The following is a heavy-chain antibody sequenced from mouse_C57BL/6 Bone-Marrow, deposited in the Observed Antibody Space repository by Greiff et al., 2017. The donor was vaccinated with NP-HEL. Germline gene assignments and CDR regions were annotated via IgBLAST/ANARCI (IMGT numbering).Heavy chain of an antibody. CDR1: GVDFSRYW. V-gene: IGHV4-1*01. J-gene: IGHJ2*01. CDR3: ARPNWDCGGYFDY. CDR2: INPDSSTI. Sequence: EAGGVDFSRYWMSWVRRAPGKGLEWIGEINPDSSTINYAPSLKDKFIISRDNAKNTLYLQMSKVRSEDTALYYCARPNWDCGGYFDYWGQGTTLTVSS. D-gene: IGHD4-1*01.